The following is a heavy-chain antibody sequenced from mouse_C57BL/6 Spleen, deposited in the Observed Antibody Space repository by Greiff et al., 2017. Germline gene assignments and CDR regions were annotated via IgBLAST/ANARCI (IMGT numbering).Heavy chain of an antibody. V-gene: IGHV1-69*01. CDR2: IDPSDSYT. CDR1: GYTFTSYW. Sequence: VQLQQPGAELVMPGASVKLSCKASGYTFTSYWMHWVKQRPGQGLEWIGEIDPSDSYTNYNQKFKGKSTLTVDKSSNTAYMQLSSLTSEDSAVYYCARGYYGSSHFAWFAYWGQGTLVTVSA. D-gene: IGHD1-1*01. CDR3: ARGYYGSSHFAWFAY. J-gene: IGHJ3*01.